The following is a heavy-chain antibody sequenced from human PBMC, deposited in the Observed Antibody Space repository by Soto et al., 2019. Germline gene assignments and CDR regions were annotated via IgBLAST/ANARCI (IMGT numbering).Heavy chain of an antibody. CDR1: RFTFDDYA. CDR3: AKGISTTFYAMDV. CDR2: ISWNSGSI. Sequence: EVQLVESGGGLVQPGRSLRLSCAASRFTFDDYAMHWVRQAPGKGLEWVSGISWNSGSIGYADSVKGRFTISGDNAKNSLYLQMNSLRAEDTALYYCAKGISTTFYAMDVWGQGTTVTVSS. J-gene: IGHJ6*02. V-gene: IGHV3-9*01. D-gene: IGHD3-3*02.